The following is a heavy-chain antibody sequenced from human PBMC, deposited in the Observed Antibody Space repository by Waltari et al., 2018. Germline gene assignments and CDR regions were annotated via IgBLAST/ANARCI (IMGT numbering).Heavy chain of an antibody. CDR3: ARDLSVWSGYYGGWFDP. CDR1: GFTFNSYW. J-gene: IGHJ5*02. CDR2: MNRDGSNI. D-gene: IGHD3-3*01. V-gene: IGHV3-74*01. Sequence: EVQLVESGGGLVQPGGSVRLSCAASGFTFNSYWMHWVRQAPGKGLVWVSRMNRDGSNIRYAASVKGRFTISRDTAKNTLYLQMNSLRAEDTAVYYCARDLSVWSGYYGGWFDPWGQGTLVTVSS.